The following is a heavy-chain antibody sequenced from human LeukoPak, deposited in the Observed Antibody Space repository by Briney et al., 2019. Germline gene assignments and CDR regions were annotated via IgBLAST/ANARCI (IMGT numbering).Heavy chain of an antibody. CDR2: IKQDGSEK. J-gene: IGHJ4*02. CDR3: ARIYGSGNYYHFDY. Sequence: GGSLRLSCAATGFTFSRCWMSWVRQAPGEGREGVANIKQDGSEKYYVDSVKGRFTISRDNAKNSLYLQMNSLRAEDTAVYYCARIYGSGNYYHFDYWGQGTLVTVSS. V-gene: IGHV3-7*01. CDR1: GFTFSRCW. D-gene: IGHD3-10*01.